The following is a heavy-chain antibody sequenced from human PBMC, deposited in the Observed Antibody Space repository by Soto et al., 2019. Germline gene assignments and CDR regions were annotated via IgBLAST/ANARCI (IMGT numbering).Heavy chain of an antibody. Sequence: EVQLVESGGGLIQPGRSLRLSCAASGFTFDEYAMHWVRQAPGKGLEWVSGISWNSGNIGYADSMKGRFTISRDNAKSSLYLQMNSLRPEDTALYYCAKVGGLWETSAYYGGYFDYWGQGTLVTVSS. J-gene: IGHJ4*02. CDR2: ISWNSGNI. D-gene: IGHD3-22*01. V-gene: IGHV3-9*01. CDR3: AKVGGLWETSAYYGGYFDY. CDR1: GFTFDEYA.